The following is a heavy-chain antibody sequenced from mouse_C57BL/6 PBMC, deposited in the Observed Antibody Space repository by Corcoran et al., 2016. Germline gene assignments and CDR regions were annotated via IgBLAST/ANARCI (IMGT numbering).Heavy chain of an antibody. CDR1: GYTFTTYG. J-gene: IGHJ2*01. D-gene: IGHD2-4*01. CDR2: INTYSGVP. V-gene: IGHV9-3*01. Sequence: QIQLVQSGPELKKPGETVKISCKASGYTFTTYGMSWVKQAPGKGLKWMGWINTYSGVPTYADDFKGRFAFSLETSASTAYLQINNLKNEDTATYFCASDDYDDYWGQGTTLTVSS. CDR3: ASDDYDDY.